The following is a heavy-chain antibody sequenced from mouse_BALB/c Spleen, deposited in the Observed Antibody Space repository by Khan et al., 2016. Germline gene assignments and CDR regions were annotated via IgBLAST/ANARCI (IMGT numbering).Heavy chain of an antibody. CDR3: ARDGWGYYAMDY. CDR2: IWGAGST. V-gene: IGHV2-6-7*01. J-gene: IGHJ4*01. CDR1: GFSIIAYG. Sequence: QVQLKESGPGLVAPSQSLSITCTVSGFSIIAYGVNWVRQPPGKGLEWLGMIWGAGSTDYNSALKSRLNITKDNSRSQVFLKMNSLRTDDTAKYYCARDGWGYYAMDYWGQGTSVTVSS. D-gene: IGHD2-2*01.